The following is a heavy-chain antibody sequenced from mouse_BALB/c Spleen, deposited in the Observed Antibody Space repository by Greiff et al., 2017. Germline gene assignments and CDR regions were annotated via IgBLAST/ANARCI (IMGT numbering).Heavy chain of an antibody. J-gene: IGHJ3*01. D-gene: IGHD2-4*01. CDR2: ISSGGGST. CDR1: GFAFSSYD. Sequence: EVKLVESGGGLVKPGGSLKLSCAASGFAFSSYDMSWVRQTPEKRLEWVAYISSGGGSTYYPDTVKGRFTISRDNAKNTLYLQMSSLKSEDTAMYYCARPVYYDYGRFAYWGQGTLVTVSA. CDR3: ARPVYYDYGRFAY. V-gene: IGHV5-12-1*01.